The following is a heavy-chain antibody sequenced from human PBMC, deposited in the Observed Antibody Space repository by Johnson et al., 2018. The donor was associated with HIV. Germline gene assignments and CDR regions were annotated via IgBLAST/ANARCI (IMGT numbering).Heavy chain of an antibody. Sequence: VQLVESGGGVVQPGRSLRLSCAASGFTFSSYGMHWVRQAPGKGLEWVAVIWYDGSNKYYADSVKGRFTISRDNAKKSLYLQINSLRAEDTAVYYCAREQHYNFWSGYFGAFDIWGQGTRLTVSS. CDR3: AREQHYNFWSGYFGAFDI. CDR2: IWYDGSNK. V-gene: IGHV3-33*01. CDR1: GFTFSSYG. D-gene: IGHD3-3*01. J-gene: IGHJ3*02.